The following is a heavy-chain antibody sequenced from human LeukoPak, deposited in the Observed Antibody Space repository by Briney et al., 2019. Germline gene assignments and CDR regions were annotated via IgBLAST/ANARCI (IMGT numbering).Heavy chain of an antibody. Sequence: SGGSLRLSCAASGFTFSSHWMTWVRQAPGKGLEWVANINQGGSERYYVDSVKGRFTISRDNAKNSLYLQMNSLRAEDTAVYYCARDSEYSSSFAFDIWGQGTVVTVSS. D-gene: IGHD6-13*01. CDR1: GFTFSSHW. CDR3: ARDSEYSSSFAFDI. V-gene: IGHV3-7*01. J-gene: IGHJ3*02. CDR2: INQGGSER.